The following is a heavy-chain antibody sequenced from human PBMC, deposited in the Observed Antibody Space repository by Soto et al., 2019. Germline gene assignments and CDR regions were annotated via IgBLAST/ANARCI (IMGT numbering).Heavy chain of an antibody. CDR2: IYYSGST. CDR3: ARFRSRGGEQRTHYFDY. Sequence: PPETLSLTCTVFGGSISSYYWSWIRQPPGKGLEWSGYIYYSGSTNYNPSLKSRVTISVDTSKNQFSLKLSSVTAADTAVYYCARFRSRGGEQRTHYFDYWGQGTLVTVSS. V-gene: IGHV4-59*01. J-gene: IGHJ4*01. D-gene: IGHD3-16*01. CDR1: GGSISSYY.